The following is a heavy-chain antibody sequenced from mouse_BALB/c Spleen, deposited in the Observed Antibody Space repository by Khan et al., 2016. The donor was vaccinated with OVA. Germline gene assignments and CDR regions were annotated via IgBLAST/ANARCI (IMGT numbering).Heavy chain of an antibody. CDR1: GYTFTKFG. V-gene: IGHV9-3-1*01. CDR2: INTYTGEP. CDR3: AGSPCFSCTMAY. Sequence: QIQLVQSGPELKKPGETVKISCKASGYTFTKFGMNWVKQAPGKGLEWMGWINTYTGEPTYADDFKGRFAFSMETSASTAYLQINNLRDEDTATYFCAGSPCFSCTMAYWGQGTSVTVSS. J-gene: IGHJ4*01.